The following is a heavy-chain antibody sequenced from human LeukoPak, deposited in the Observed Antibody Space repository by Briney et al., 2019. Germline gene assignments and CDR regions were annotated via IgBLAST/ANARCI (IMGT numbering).Heavy chain of an antibody. CDR3: ASDLHCSSTSCYTGSSFDI. Sequence: PSETLSLTCAVYGGSFSGYYWSWIRQPPGKGLEWIGEINHSGSTNYNPSLKSRVTISVDTSKNQFSLKLSSVTAADTAVYYCASDLHCSSTSCYTGSSFDIWGQGTMVTVSS. CDR1: GGSFSGYY. CDR2: INHSGST. V-gene: IGHV4-34*01. J-gene: IGHJ3*02. D-gene: IGHD2-2*02.